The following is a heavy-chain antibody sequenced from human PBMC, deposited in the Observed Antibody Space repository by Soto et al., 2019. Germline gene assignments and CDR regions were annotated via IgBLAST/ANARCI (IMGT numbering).Heavy chain of an antibody. V-gene: IGHV4-59*01. J-gene: IGHJ4*02. D-gene: IGHD3-3*01. CDR3: ARVVRSAYDFWYEYFGGY. CDR2: ICCSGST. CDR1: GGSISSSY. Sequence: SETLSLTCTASGGSISSSYWSWIRQPPGKGLEWIGYICCSGSTEYNPSLRSRVITSVDTSKNQLSLKLSTATAADTAVYFCARVVRSAYDFWYEYFGGYWGQGTLFTVSS.